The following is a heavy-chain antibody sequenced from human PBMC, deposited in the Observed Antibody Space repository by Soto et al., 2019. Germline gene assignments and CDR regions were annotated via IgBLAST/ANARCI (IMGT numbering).Heavy chain of an antibody. Sequence: GASVKVSCKASGYTFTSNAIHWVRQAPGQRLEWMGWINAANGNTRYSQKLQGRVTITRDISASTVYMELSSLRSEDTALYYCAREGISGLKTYFDPWGQGTLVTVSS. CDR3: AREGISGLKTYFDP. CDR2: INAANGNT. V-gene: IGHV1-3*01. J-gene: IGHJ5*02. D-gene: IGHD3-10*01. CDR1: GYTFTSNA.